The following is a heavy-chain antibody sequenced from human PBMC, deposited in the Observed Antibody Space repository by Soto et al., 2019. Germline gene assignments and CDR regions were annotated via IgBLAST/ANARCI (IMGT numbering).Heavy chain of an antibody. CDR2: ISHDGSNE. D-gene: IGHD3-10*01. V-gene: IGHV3-30*03. CDR3: ARVDGVRGVITIGYYYYGMDV. Sequence: QVQLVESGGGVVQPGRSLRLSCAASGFTFSDYALHWVRQAPGKGLEWVAVISHDGSNEYYVDSVKGRFTISRDNSKNTVYLQMTSLRPEDTAVYYCARVDGVRGVITIGYYYYGMDVWGQGTTVTVSS. J-gene: IGHJ6*02. CDR1: GFTFSDYA.